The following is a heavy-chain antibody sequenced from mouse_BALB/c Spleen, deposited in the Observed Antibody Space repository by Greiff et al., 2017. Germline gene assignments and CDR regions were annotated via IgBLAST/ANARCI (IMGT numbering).Heavy chain of an antibody. CDR3: ASMITTTHYAMDY. D-gene: IGHD2-4*01. CDR1: GYSITSGYS. J-gene: IGHJ4*01. Sequence: EVQLVESGPDLVKPSQSLSLTCTVTGYSITSGYSWHWIRQFPGNKLEWMGYIHYSGSTNYNPSLKSRISITRDTSKNQFFLQLNSVTTEDTATYYCASMITTTHYAMDYWGQGTSVTVSS. CDR2: IHYSGST. V-gene: IGHV3-1*02.